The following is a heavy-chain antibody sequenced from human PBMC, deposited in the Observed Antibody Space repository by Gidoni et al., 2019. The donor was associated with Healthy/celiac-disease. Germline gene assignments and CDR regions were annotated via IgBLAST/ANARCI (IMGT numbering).Heavy chain of an antibody. J-gene: IGHJ6*02. V-gene: IGHV6-1*01. D-gene: IGHD3-3*01. CDR3: ARDGPYDFWSGYPLLGGYYYGMDV. CDR2: TYYRSKWYN. Sequence: QVQLQQSGPGLVKPSQTLSLTCAISGDSVSSNSAAWNWIRQSPSRGLEWLGRTYYRSKWYNDYAVSVKSRITINPDTSKNQFSLQLNSVTPEDTAVYYCARDGPYDFWSGYPLLGGYYYGMDVWGQGTTVTVSS. CDR1: GDSVSSNSAA.